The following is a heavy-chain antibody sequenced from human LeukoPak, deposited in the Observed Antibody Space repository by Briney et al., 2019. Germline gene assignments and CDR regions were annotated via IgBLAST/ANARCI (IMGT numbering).Heavy chain of an antibody. Sequence: GGSLRLSCAASGFIFDDYGMSWVRQAPGKGPEWVSGINWNGGSTGYADSVEGRFTISRDNAKNSLHLQMNSLRAEDTALYYCARDSYSSGWNDYWGQGTLVTVSS. CDR2: INWNGGST. J-gene: IGHJ4*02. D-gene: IGHD6-19*01. CDR3: ARDSYSSGWNDY. CDR1: GFIFDDYG. V-gene: IGHV3-20*04.